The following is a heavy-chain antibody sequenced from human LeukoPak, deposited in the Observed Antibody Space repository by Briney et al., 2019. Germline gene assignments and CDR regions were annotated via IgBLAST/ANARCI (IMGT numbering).Heavy chain of an antibody. CDR1: GYSISSGYY. D-gene: IGHD3-22*01. Sequence: PSETLSLTCTVSGYSISSGYYWGWIRQPPGKGLEWIGSIYHSGSTYYNPSLKSRVTMSVDTSKNQFSLKLSSVTAADTAVYYCARGDYYDSSGYYLYFDYWGQGTLVTVSS. CDR2: IYHSGST. CDR3: ARGDYYDSSGYYLYFDY. J-gene: IGHJ4*02. V-gene: IGHV4-38-2*02.